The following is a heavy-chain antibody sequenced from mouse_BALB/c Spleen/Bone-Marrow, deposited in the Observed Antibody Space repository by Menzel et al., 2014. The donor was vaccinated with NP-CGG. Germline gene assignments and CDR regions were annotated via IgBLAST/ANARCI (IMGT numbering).Heavy chain of an antibody. CDR1: GYAFSSYW. D-gene: IGHD2-1*01. CDR3: AFGNYDFDY. CDR2: IYPGDGDT. V-gene: IGHV1-80*01. Sequence: VQLQESGAELVRPGSSVKISCKASGYAFSSYWMNWVKQRPGQGLEWIGQIYPGDGDTNYSGKFKGKATLTADESSSTAYMQLSSLTSEGSAVYFCAFGNYDFDYWGQGTTLTVSS. J-gene: IGHJ2*01.